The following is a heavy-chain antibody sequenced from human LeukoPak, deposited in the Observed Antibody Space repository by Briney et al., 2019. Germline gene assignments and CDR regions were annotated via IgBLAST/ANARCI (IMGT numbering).Heavy chain of an antibody. V-gene: IGHV4-59*01. CDR2: IYYSGST. CDR3: ARVSITVVIGAFDI. CDR1: GGSISSYY. J-gene: IGHJ3*02. Sequence: PSETLFLTCTVSGGSISSYYWSWIRQPPGKGLEWIGYIYYSGSTNYNPSLKSRVTISVDTSKNQFSLKLSSVTAADTAVYYCARVSITVVIGAFDIWGQGTMVTVSS. D-gene: IGHD3-22*01.